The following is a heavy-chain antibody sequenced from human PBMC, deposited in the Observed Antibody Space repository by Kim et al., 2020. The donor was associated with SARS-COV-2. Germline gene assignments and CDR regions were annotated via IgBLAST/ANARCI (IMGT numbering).Heavy chain of an antibody. CDR3: ARVSSSGWHRPDY. J-gene: IGHJ4*02. V-gene: IGHV3-66*01. D-gene: IGHD6-19*01. Sequence: ADSVKGRFTISRDNSKNTLYLQMNSLRAEDTAVYYCARVSSSGWHRPDYWGQGTLVTVSS.